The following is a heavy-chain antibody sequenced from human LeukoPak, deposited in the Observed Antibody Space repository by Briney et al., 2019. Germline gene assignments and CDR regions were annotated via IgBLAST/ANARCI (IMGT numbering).Heavy chain of an antibody. V-gene: IGHV4-59*12. CDR3: ASQDGYNAFDI. D-gene: IGHD5-24*01. J-gene: IGHJ3*02. CDR1: GGSISSYY. Sequence: SETLSLACTVSGGSISSYYWSWIRQPPGKGLEWIGYIYYSGSTNYNPSLKSRVTISVDTSKNQFSLKLSSVTAADTAVYYCASQDGYNAFDIWGQGTMVTVSS. CDR2: IYYSGST.